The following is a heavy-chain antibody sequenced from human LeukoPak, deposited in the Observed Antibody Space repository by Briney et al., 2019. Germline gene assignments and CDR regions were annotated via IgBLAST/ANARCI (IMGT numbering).Heavy chain of an antibody. J-gene: IGHJ4*02. D-gene: IGHD5-12*01. V-gene: IGHV3-30*04. CDR3: ARISGYGEVY. CDR1: GFTFSTYA. CDR2: ISYDGSNK. Sequence: GSLRLSCAASGFTFSTYAIHWVRQAPGKGLEWVAVISYDGSNKYYADSVKGRFTISRDNSKNTLYLQMNSLRAEDTAVYYCARISGYGEVYWGQGTLVTVSS.